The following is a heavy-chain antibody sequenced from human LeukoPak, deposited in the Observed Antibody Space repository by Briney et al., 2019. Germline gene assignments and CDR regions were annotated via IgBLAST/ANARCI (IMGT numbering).Heavy chain of an antibody. J-gene: IGHJ4*02. D-gene: IGHD7-27*01. Sequence: GGSLRLSCAASGFSFSSYWMHWVRQAPGKGLVWVSRISSDGSSTTYADSVKGRFTISRDNAKNTVYLQMNSLRAEDTAVYYCARDIALGRIEYWGQGRLVGVSS. CDR1: GFSFSSYW. CDR2: ISSDGSST. V-gene: IGHV3-74*03. CDR3: ARDIALGRIEY.